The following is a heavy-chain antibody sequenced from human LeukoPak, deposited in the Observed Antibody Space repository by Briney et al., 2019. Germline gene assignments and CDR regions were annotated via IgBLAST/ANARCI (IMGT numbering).Heavy chain of an antibody. D-gene: IGHD6-13*01. CDR2: ISGSGGNT. CDR3: AKSSSWYEGGADYYYMDV. Sequence: PGGSLRLSCAASGFTFSSYAMSWVRQAPGKGLEWVSAISGSGGNTYYADSVKGRFTISRDNSKNTLYLQMNSLRAEDTAVYYCAKSSSWYEGGADYYYMDVWGKGTTVTVSS. V-gene: IGHV3-23*01. CDR1: GFTFSSYA. J-gene: IGHJ6*03.